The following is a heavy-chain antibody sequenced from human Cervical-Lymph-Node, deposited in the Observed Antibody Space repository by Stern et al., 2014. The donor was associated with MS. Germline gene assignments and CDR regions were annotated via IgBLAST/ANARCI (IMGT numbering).Heavy chain of an antibody. CDR1: GFTFDEYA. V-gene: IGHV3-9*01. CDR2: ISWNSGSI. D-gene: IGHD2-15*01. Sequence: EVQLVESGGGLVQPGRSLRLSCAASGFTFDEYAMHWVRQAPGKGLEWVSGISWNSGSIGYADSVKGRFTISRDNAKNSLYLQMNSLRAEDTALYYCAKDTCSGGSCYSDYWGQGTLVTVSS. CDR3: AKDTCSGGSCYSDY. J-gene: IGHJ4*02.